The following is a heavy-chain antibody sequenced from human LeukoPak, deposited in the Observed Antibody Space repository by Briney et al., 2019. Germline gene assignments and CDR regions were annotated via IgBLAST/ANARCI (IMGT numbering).Heavy chain of an antibody. CDR3: ASHSGGYAY. CDR1: GWSISNYY. Sequence: SETLSLTCTVSGWSISNYYWSWIRQPPGKGLEWIGYTYYSGSTNYNPSLKSRVNISVDTSKNQFSLKLNSVTAADTAVYYCASHSGGYAYWGQGTLVTVSS. CDR2: TYYSGST. D-gene: IGHD5-12*01. J-gene: IGHJ4*02. V-gene: IGHV4-59*12.